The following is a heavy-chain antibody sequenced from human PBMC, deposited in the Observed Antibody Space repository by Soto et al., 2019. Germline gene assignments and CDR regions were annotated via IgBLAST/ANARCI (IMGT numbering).Heavy chain of an antibody. CDR1: GYSFTSYW. CDR2: IYPGDSDT. J-gene: IGHJ6*02. Sequence: AGESLKISCKGSGYSFTSYWIGWVRQMPGKGLEWMGIIYPGDSDTRYSPSFQGQVTVSADKSISTAYLQWSSLKASDTAMYYCARLSEQLPPYYYYGMDVWGQGTTVTVSS. V-gene: IGHV5-51*01. D-gene: IGHD6-13*01. CDR3: ARLSEQLPPYYYYGMDV.